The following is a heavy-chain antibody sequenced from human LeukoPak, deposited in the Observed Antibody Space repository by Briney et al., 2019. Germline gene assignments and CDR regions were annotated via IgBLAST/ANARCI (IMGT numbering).Heavy chain of an antibody. D-gene: IGHD3-10*01. Sequence: PGGSLRLSCAASGFTFSSYAMHWVRQAPGKGLEWVAVISYDGSNKYYADSVKGRFTISRDNSKNTLYLQMNSLRAEDTAVYYCARGLGSKFTGPFDYWGQGTLVTVSS. J-gene: IGHJ4*02. CDR3: ARGLGSKFTGPFDY. CDR2: ISYDGSNK. CDR1: GFTFSSYA. V-gene: IGHV3-30-3*01.